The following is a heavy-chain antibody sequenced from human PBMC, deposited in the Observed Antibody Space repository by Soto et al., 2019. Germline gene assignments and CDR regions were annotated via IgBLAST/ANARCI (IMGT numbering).Heavy chain of an antibody. CDR2: IYPGDSDT. J-gene: IGHJ6*02. CDR1: GYNFATYW. V-gene: IGHV5-51*01. Sequence: GESLKISCKGSGYNFATYWIGWVRQMPGKRLEWMGIIYPGDSDTRYSPSFQGQVTFSADKSISTAYLQWSSLKASDTAMYYCARNRLRQYYYGMDVWGQGTAVTVSS. CDR3: ARNRLRQYYYGMDV. D-gene: IGHD3-10*01.